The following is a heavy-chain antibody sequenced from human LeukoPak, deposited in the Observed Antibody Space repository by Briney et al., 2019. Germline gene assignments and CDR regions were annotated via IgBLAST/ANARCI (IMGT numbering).Heavy chain of an antibody. J-gene: IGHJ5*02. D-gene: IGHD6-6*01. CDR1: GFTFSSYG. Sequence: GGSLRLSCAVSGFTFSSYGMSWVRQAPGKGLEWVSGISGSGGNTYYADSVKGRFTNSRDNAKNSLYLQMNSLRAEDTAVYYCARDGSRYSSSSGAKGQNNWFDPWGQGTLVTVSS. CDR3: ARDGSRYSSSSGAKGQNNWFDP. CDR2: ISGSGGNT. V-gene: IGHV3-21*01.